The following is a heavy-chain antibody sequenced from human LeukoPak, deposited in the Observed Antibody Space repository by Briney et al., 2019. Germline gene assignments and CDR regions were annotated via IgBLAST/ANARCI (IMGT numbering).Heavy chain of an antibody. CDR1: GFTFSSYG. V-gene: IGHV3-74*01. J-gene: IGHJ4*02. CDR2: INSDGSST. Sequence: GGSLRLSCAASGFTFSSYGMHWVRQAPGKGLVWVSRINSDGSSTSYADSVKGRFTISRDNAKNTLYLQMNSLRAEDTAVYYCARDRIDYYDSSGYYYDYWGQGTLVTVSS. CDR3: ARDRIDYYDSSGYYYDY. D-gene: IGHD3-22*01.